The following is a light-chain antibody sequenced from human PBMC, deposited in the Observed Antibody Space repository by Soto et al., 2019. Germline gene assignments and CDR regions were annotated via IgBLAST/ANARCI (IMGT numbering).Light chain of an antibody. V-gene: IGKV3-20*01. CDR2: GAS. Sequence: EIVLTQSPGTLSLSPGERATLSCRASQSVSSNYLAWYQQKPGQPPRLLMYGASSRATGIPDRFSGSGSGTDFTLTISRLEPEDFAVYYCQQYISSLRTFGQGTKLAIK. J-gene: IGKJ2*01. CDR3: QQYISSLRT. CDR1: QSVSSNY.